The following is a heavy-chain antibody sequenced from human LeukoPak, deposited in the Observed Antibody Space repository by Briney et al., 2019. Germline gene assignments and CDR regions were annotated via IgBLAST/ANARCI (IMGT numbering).Heavy chain of an antibody. Sequence: ASVKVSCKASGYTFNDYYMHWVRQAPGQGLEWMGWINPKRGGTKYAQKFQGRVTMTRDTSISTVYMELSRLRSDDTAAYYCARVRYDYGAKDFDYWGQGTLVTVSS. V-gene: IGHV1-2*02. CDR2: INPKRGGT. J-gene: IGHJ4*02. D-gene: IGHD4-23*01. CDR3: ARVRYDYGAKDFDY. CDR1: GYTFNDYY.